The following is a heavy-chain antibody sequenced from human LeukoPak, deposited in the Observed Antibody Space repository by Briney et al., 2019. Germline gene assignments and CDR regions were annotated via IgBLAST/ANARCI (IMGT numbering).Heavy chain of an antibody. Sequence: SQTLSLTCAISGDSVSSINGAWNWIRQSPSRGLEWLGRTYYRSKWYDEYAEPMRGRITISSDPSMNQYTLHVLSVTPEDTAVYYCARDLGNTGWYTFAYWGQGILVTVSS. CDR2: TYYRSKWYD. D-gene: IGHD6-19*01. CDR3: ARDLGNTGWYTFAY. V-gene: IGHV6-1*01. J-gene: IGHJ4*02. CDR1: GDSVSSINGA.